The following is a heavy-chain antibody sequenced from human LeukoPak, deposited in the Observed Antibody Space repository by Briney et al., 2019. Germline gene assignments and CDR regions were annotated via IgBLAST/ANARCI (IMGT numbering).Heavy chain of an antibody. Sequence: GGSLRLSCAASGFTFSSYSMNWVRQAPGKGLEWVSSISSSSSYIYYADSVKGRFTISRDNAKNSLYLQMNSLRAEDTAVYYCARDLYSSSWAKYYYYGMDVWGQGTTVTVSS. V-gene: IGHV3-21*01. J-gene: IGHJ6*02. D-gene: IGHD6-13*01. CDR3: ARDLYSSSWAKYYYYGMDV. CDR2: ISSSSSYI. CDR1: GFTFSSYS.